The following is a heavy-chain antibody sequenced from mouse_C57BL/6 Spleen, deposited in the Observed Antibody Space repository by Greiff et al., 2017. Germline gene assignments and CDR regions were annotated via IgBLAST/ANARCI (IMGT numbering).Heavy chain of an antibody. V-gene: IGHV1-22*01. J-gene: IGHJ2*01. CDR2: INPNNGGT. D-gene: IGHD2-3*01. CDR1: GYTFTDYN. CDR3: AKKVDGYSRFDY. Sequence: EVQLQQSGPELVKPGASVKMSCKASGYTFTDYNMHWVKQSHGKSLEWIGYINPNNGGTSYNQKFKGKATLTVNKSSSTAYMELRSLTSEDSAVYYCAKKVDGYSRFDYWGQGTTLTVSS.